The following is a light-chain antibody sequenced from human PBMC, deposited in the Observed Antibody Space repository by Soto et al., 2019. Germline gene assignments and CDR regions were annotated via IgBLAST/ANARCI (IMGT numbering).Light chain of an antibody. Sequence: DIQMTQSPSSLSASVGDRVTITCRASENIASYLNWYQQKPGKAPTLLVYAASSLESGAPPRFSGTVSGTDFTLTITSLQPDDLATYFCQQSHSTPWTFGQGTKVEL. V-gene: IGKV1-39*01. J-gene: IGKJ1*01. CDR1: ENIASY. CDR2: AAS. CDR3: QQSHSTPWT.